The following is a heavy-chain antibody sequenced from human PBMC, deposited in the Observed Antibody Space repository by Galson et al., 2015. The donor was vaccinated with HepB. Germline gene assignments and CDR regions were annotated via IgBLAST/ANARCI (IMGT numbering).Heavy chain of an antibody. CDR1: GFSLSTSGVG. Sequence: PALVKPTQTLTLTCTFSGFSLSTSGVGVGWIRQPPGKALEWLALIYWDDDKRYSPSLKSRLTITKDTSKNQVVLTMTNMDPVDTATYYCAHRRGWHPPHDSRLENWFDPWGQGTLVTVSS. CDR3: AHRRGWHPPHDSRLENWFDP. J-gene: IGHJ5*02. CDR2: IYWDDDK. V-gene: IGHV2-5*02. D-gene: IGHD3-22*01.